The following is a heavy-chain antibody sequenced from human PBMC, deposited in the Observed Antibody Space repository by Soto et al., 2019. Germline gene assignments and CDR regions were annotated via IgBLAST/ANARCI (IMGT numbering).Heavy chain of an antibody. CDR2: MYHSGST. V-gene: IGHV4-30-2*01. D-gene: IGHD2-2*01. Sequence: PLEIMSVTCAVAGGCISRGGYSWSWIRQPPGKGLEWIGYMYHSGSTYYNPSLKSRVTISIDRSKNQFSLKLSSVTDADTAVYYCARVPDYWGQGILVNVSS. CDR3: ARVPDY. CDR1: GGCISRGGYS. J-gene: IGHJ4*02.